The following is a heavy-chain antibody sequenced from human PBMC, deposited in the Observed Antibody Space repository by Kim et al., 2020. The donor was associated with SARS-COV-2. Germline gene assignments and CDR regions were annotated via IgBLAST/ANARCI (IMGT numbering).Heavy chain of an antibody. J-gene: IGHJ4*02. D-gene: IGHD1-1*01. CDR2: IYYSGST. CDR3: ASTPRGYDAY. V-gene: IGHV4-39*01. CDR1: GGSISSSSYY. Sequence: SETLSLTCTVSGGSISSSSYYWGWIRQPPGKGLEWIGSIYYSGSTYYNPSLKSRVTISVDTSKNQFSLKLSSVTAADTAVYYCASTPRGYDAYWGQGTLVTVSS.